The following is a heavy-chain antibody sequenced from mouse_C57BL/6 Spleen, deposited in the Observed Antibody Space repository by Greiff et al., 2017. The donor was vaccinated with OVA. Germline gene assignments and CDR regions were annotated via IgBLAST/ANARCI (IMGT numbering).Heavy chain of an antibody. CDR1: GFTFSDAW. CDR3: TRLDYSNFYFDY. J-gene: IGHJ2*01. Sequence: DVMLVESGGGLVQPGGSMKLSCVASGFTFSDAWMDWVRQSPEKGLEWVAEIRNKANNHATYYAESVKGRFTISRDDSKSSVYLQMNSLRAEDTGIYYCTRLDYSNFYFDYWCQGTTLTVSS. CDR2: IRNKANNHAT. D-gene: IGHD2-5*01. V-gene: IGHV6-6*01.